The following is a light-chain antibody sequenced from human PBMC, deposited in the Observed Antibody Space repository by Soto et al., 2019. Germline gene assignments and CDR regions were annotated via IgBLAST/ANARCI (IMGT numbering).Light chain of an antibody. CDR1: SSNIGAGYD. Sequence: QSVLTQPPSVSGAPGQRVTLSCTGSSSNIGAGYDVHWYQLLPGTAPKLLIYGNNNRPSGVPDRFSGSKSGTSASLAITGLQAEDEAEYYCQSYDSSLSGSVFGTGTKVTV. CDR3: QSYDSSLSGSV. J-gene: IGLJ1*01. CDR2: GNN. V-gene: IGLV1-40*01.